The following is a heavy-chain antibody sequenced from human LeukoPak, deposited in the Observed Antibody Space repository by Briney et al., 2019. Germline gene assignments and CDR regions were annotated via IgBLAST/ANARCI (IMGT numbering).Heavy chain of an antibody. D-gene: IGHD6-13*01. J-gene: IGHJ4*02. CDR3: ARDIASAGMDY. V-gene: IGHV3-9*01. CDR1: GFTFDDYA. Sequence: GGSLRLSCAASGFTFDDYAMHWVRQAPGKGLEWVSGISWNSGSIGYADSVKGRFTISRDNAKNSLYLQMNSLRAEDTAVYYCARDIASAGMDYWGQGTLVTVSS. CDR2: ISWNSGSI.